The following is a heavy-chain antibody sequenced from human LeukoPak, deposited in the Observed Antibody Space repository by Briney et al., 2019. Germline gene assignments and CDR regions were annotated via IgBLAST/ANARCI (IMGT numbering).Heavy chain of an antibody. CDR3: ARHATTGELALYGY. CDR1: GGSISSYY. J-gene: IGHJ4*01. D-gene: IGHD3-16*01. V-gene: IGHV4-59*01. Sequence: SETLSLTCTVSGGSISSYYWSWIRQPPGKGLGWIGYIYYSGSTNYNPSLKSRVTISVDTSKNQFSLKLSSVTAADTAVYYCARHATTGELALYGYWGPGPLVTISS. CDR2: IYYSGST.